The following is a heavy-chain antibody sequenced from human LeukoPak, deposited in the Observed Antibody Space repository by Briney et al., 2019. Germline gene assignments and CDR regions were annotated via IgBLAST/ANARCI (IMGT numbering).Heavy chain of an antibody. CDR2: INPNSGGT. CDR3: AIASGYSSSWYDY. CDR1: GYTFTGYY. J-gene: IGHJ4*02. D-gene: IGHD6-13*01. V-gene: IGHV1-2*02. Sequence: RRASVKVSCKASGYTFTGYYMHWVRQAPGQGLEWMGWINPNSGGTNYAQKFQGRVTMTRDTSISTAYMELSRLRSDDTAVYYCAIASGYSSSWYDYWGQGTLVTVSS.